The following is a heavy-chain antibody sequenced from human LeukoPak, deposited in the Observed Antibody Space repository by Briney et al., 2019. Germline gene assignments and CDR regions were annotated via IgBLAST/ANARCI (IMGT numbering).Heavy chain of an antibody. V-gene: IGHV3-23*01. J-gene: IGHJ4*02. D-gene: IGHD7-27*01. CDR3: AKSPGDPDPVNFDY. Sequence: GGTLRLSCAASGFTFSSYGMSWVRQAPGKGLEWVSAISGSGGSTYYADSVKGRFTISRDNSKNTLYLQMNSLRAEDTAVYYCAKSPGDPDPVNFDYWGQGTLVTVSS. CDR2: ISGSGGST. CDR1: GFTFSSYG.